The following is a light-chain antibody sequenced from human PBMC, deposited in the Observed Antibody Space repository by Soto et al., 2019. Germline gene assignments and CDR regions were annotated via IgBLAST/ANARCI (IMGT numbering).Light chain of an antibody. CDR2: EGS. CDR1: SSDIGAYDY. V-gene: IGLV2-23*01. CDR3: CSYARSSTYV. J-gene: IGLJ1*01. Sequence: QSALTQPASLSGSPGQSITISCTGTSSDIGAYDYVSWFQQHPGKAPKLMIYEGSKRPSGVSNRFSGSKSGNTASLTISGLQAEDEADYYCCSYARSSTYVFGTGTKVTVL.